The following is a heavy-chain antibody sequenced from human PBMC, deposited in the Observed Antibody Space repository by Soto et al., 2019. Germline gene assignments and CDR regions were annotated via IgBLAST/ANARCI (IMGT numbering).Heavy chain of an antibody. CDR3: ARTNEDIVVVVVATGPEYSSDYYMDV. CDR2: IYPGDSDT. CDR1: GYSFTSDW. Sequence: GESLKISCKGSGYSFTSDWIGWVLQMPGKGLEWMGIIYPGDSDTRYSPSFQGQVTISADKSISTAYLQWSSLKASDTAMYYCARTNEDIVVVVVATGPEYSSDYYMDVWGKGTTVTVS. V-gene: IGHV5-51*01. D-gene: IGHD2-15*01. J-gene: IGHJ6*03.